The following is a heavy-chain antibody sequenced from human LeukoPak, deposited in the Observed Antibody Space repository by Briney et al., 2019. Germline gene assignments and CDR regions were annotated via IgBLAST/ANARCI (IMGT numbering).Heavy chain of an antibody. CDR1: GGSISSGSYY. Sequence: PSETLSLTCTVSGGSISSGSYYWSWIRQPAGKGLEWIGRIYTSGSTNYNPSLKSRVTISVDTSKNQFSLKPSSVTAADTAVYYCARGVGSGYSSKNWFDPWGQGTLVTVSS. CDR3: ARGVGSGYSSKNWFDP. D-gene: IGHD3-3*01. V-gene: IGHV4-61*02. J-gene: IGHJ5*02. CDR2: IYTSGST.